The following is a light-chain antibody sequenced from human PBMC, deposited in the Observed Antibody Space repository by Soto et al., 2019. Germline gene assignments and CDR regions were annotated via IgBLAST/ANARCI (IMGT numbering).Light chain of an antibody. Sequence: EIVMTQSPGTLSVSPGERATFSCRASQSISSNLAWYQQKPGQSPRLLIYGASTRATGIPARFGGNGSGIEFTLTISSLQSEDFAVYYCQQYHNWPRTFGQGTKVEI. CDR1: QSISSN. CDR3: QQYHNWPRT. CDR2: GAS. V-gene: IGKV3-15*01. J-gene: IGKJ1*01.